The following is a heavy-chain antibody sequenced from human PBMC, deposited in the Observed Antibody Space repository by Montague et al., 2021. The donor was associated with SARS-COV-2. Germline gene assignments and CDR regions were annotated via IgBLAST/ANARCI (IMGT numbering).Heavy chain of an antibody. Sequence: PALVKPTQTLTLTCTFSGFSLSTSGMCVSWIRQPPGKALEWLALIDWDDDKYYSTSLKTRLTISKDTSKNQVVLTMTNMDPVDTATYYCARIRDYDILTGSYSGFDYGGKGTLVPAPS. V-gene: IGHV2-70*01. CDR3: ARIRDYDILTGSYSGFDY. J-gene: IGHJ4*02. D-gene: IGHD3-9*01. CDR1: GFSLSTSGMC. CDR2: IDWDDDK.